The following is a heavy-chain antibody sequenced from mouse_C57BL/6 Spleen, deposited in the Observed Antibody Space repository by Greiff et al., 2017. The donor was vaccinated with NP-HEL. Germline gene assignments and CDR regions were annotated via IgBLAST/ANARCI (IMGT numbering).Heavy chain of an antibody. Sequence: QVQLQQSGPELVKPGASVKISCKASGYAFSSSWMNWVKQRPGKGLEWIGRIYPGDGDTNYNGKFKGKATLTADKSSSTAYMQLSSLTSEDSAVYFCARDYGSSFYWYFDVWGTGTTVTVSS. CDR1: GYAFSSSW. J-gene: IGHJ1*03. CDR3: ARDYGSSFYWYFDV. CDR2: IYPGDGDT. V-gene: IGHV1-82*01. D-gene: IGHD1-1*01.